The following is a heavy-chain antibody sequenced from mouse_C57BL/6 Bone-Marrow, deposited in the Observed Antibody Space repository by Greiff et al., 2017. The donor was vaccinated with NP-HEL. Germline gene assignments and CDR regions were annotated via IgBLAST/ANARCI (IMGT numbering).Heavy chain of an antibody. V-gene: IGHV5-17*01. CDR2: ISRGSSTI. Sequence: DVKLVESGGGLVKPGGSLKLSCAASGFTFSDYGMHWVRQAPEKGLEWVAYISRGSSTIYYADTVKGRFTIPRDHAKNPLFLQMTSLMSEDTGMCYCAREANEYAMDYWGQGTSVTVSS. J-gene: IGHJ4*01. CDR1: GFTFSDYG. CDR3: AREANEYAMDY.